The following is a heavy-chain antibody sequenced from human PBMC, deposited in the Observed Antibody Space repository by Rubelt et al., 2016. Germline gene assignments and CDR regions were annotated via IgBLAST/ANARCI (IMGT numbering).Heavy chain of an antibody. CDR1: GGPISSINYY. CDR3: ANGDSEEWYFDV. Sequence: QLQIQESGPGLVKPSETLSLTCTVSGGPISSINYYWGWIRQPPGKGLEWIGNISYYGSAYYDPSLKSRVSISLDTSKNHCSLKLSSVTAADTAVYYCANGDSEEWYFDVWGRGTLVTVSS. CDR2: ISYYGSA. D-gene: IGHD4-17*01. J-gene: IGHJ2*01. V-gene: IGHV4-39*02.